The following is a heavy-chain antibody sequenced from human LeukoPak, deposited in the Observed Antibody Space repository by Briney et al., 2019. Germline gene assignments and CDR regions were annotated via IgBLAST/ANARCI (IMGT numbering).Heavy chain of an antibody. CDR1: GFTFSSYA. V-gene: IGHV3-23*01. CDR2: ISGSGGST. Sequence: GGSLRLSCAASGFTFSSYAMSWVRQAPGKGLEWVSAISGSGGSTYYADSVKGRFTISRDNSKNTLYLQMNSLRAEDTAVYYCVPQRGQQLVQRWGQGTLVTVSS. D-gene: IGHD6-13*01. J-gene: IGHJ4*02. CDR3: VPQRGQQLVQR.